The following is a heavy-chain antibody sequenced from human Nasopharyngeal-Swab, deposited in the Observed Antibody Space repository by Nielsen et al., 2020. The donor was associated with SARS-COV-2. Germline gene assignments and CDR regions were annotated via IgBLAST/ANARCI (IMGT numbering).Heavy chain of an antibody. D-gene: IGHD2-15*01. Sequence: SETLSLTCTVSGGSISSGGYYWSWIRQQPGKGLEWIGYIYYSGSTYYNPSLKSRVTISVDTSKNQFSLKLSSVTAADTAVYYCARDACSGGSCYSLYYYYGMDVWGQGTTVTVSS. V-gene: IGHV4-31*03. CDR2: IYYSGST. CDR3: ARDACSGGSCYSLYYYYGMDV. CDR1: GGSISSGGYY. J-gene: IGHJ6*02.